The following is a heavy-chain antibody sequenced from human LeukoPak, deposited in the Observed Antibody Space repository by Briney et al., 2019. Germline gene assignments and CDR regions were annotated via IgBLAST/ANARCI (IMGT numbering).Heavy chain of an antibody. J-gene: IGHJ5*02. CDR3: ALGPGYWFDP. CDR2: IYYSGST. Sequence: SETLSLTCTVSGGSTSSSSYYWGWIRQPPGKGLEWIGSIYYSGSTYYNPSLKSRVTISVDTSKNQFSLKLSSVTAADTAVHYCALGPGYWFDPWGQGTLVTVSS. V-gene: IGHV4-39*01. D-gene: IGHD7-27*01. CDR1: GGSTSSSSYY.